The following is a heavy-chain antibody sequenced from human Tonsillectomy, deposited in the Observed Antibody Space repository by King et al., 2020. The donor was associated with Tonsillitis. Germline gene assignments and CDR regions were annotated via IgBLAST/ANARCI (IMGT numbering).Heavy chain of an antibody. J-gene: IGHJ4*02. V-gene: IGHV2-70*11. Sequence: VTLKESGPALVKPTQTLTLTCTFSGFSLSTSGMCVSWIRQPPGKALEWLARIDWDDDKHFSASLKTRLTISKDSSKNQVVLTMTNMDPVDTATYYCARTAVAGTVWVDYWGQGTLVTVSS. D-gene: IGHD6-19*01. CDR1: GFSLSTSGMC. CDR2: IDWDDDK. CDR3: ARTAVAGTVWVDY.